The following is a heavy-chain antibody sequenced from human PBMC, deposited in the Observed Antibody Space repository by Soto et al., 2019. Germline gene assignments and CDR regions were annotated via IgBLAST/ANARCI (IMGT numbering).Heavy chain of an antibody. J-gene: IGHJ4*02. Sequence: QLQLQESGPGLVKPSETLSLTCTVSGGSISSSSYYWGWIRQPPGKGLEWIGSIYYSGSTYYNPSLKSRVTLSVDTSKNQFSLKLSSVTAADTAVYYCASYRVATISESFDYWGQGTLVTVSS. CDR1: GGSISSSSYY. D-gene: IGHD5-12*01. V-gene: IGHV4-39*01. CDR3: ASYRVATISESFDY. CDR2: IYYSGST.